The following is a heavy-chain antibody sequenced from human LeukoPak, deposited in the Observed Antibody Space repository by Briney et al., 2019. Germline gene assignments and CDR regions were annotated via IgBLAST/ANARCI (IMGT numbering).Heavy chain of an antibody. D-gene: IGHD3-10*01. CDR2: ISGSGYYS. CDR1: EFTFDNYA. Sequence: GGSLRLSCAASEFTFDNYAMSWVRQAPGKGLEWVSVISGSGYYSYYADSVKGRFTVSRDSSRDTIYLEMDSLRAEDTAVYYCAKDRAAMRITMVRGVAPLYWGQGTLVTVSS. J-gene: IGHJ4*02. V-gene: IGHV3-23*01. CDR3: AKDRAAMRITMVRGVAPLY.